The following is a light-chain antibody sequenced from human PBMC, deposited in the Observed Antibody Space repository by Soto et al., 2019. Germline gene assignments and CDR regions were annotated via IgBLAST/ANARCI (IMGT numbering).Light chain of an antibody. Sequence: TQSPSSLAACLVDRVTITCRASQTIGTYVNWYRQKSGAAPELLIYDASTLQSGVPSRFRGGASGTDFTLTISSLQPEDFGTYYCQQSYSMPLTFGQGTQLEIK. CDR1: QTIGTY. V-gene: IGKV1-39*01. CDR3: QQSYSMPLT. CDR2: DAS. J-gene: IGKJ5*01.